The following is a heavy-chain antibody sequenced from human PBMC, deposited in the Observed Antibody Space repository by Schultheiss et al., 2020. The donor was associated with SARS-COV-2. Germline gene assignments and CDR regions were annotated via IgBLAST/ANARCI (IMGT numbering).Heavy chain of an antibody. J-gene: IGHJ5*02. Sequence: GGSLRLSCAASGFTFSTYGIHWVRQAPGKGLEWVSYISSSSSTIYYADSVKGRFTISRDNAKNSLYLQMNSLRDEDTAVYYCARCPLPYSSRDWFDPWGQGTLVTVSS. CDR2: ISSSSSTI. CDR1: GFTFSTYG. CDR3: ARCPLPYSSRDWFDP. D-gene: IGHD6-13*01. V-gene: IGHV3-48*02.